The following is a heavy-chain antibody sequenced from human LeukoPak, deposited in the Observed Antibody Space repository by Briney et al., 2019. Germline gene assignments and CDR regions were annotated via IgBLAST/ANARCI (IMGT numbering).Heavy chain of an antibody. J-gene: IGHJ6*03. D-gene: IGHD2-15*01. CDR3: ARQDRYCSGGSCYSGGYYYYMDV. V-gene: IGHV4-4*07. Sequence: SETLSLTCTVSGGSISSYDWSWIRQPAGKGLEWIGRIYTSGSTNYNPSLKSRVTISVDTSKNQFSLKLSSVTAADTAVYYCARQDRYCSGGSCYSGGYYYYMDVWGKGTTVTISS. CDR2: IYTSGST. CDR1: GGSISSYD.